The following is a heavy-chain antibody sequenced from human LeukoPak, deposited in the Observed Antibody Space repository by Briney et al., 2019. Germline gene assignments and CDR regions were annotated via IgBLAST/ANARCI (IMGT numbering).Heavy chain of an antibody. J-gene: IGHJ3*02. CDR1: GYSFTSYW. CDR3: AKDLRVDHPDYYDSSGSVGAFDI. V-gene: IGHV3-23*01. Sequence: SLKISCKGSGYSFTSYWIGWVRQAPREGLEGGSAISGSGGSTYYADSVKGRFTISRDNSKNTLYLQMNSLRAEDTAVYYCAKDLRVDHPDYYDSSGSVGAFDIWGQGTMVTVSS. D-gene: IGHD3-22*01. CDR2: ISGSGGST.